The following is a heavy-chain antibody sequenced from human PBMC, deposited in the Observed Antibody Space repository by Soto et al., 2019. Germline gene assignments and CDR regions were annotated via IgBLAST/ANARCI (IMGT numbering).Heavy chain of an antibody. CDR2: IYYSGST. Sequence: LSLTCTVSGGSISSSSYYWGWIRQPPGKGLEWIGSIYYSGSTYYNPSLKSRVTISVDTSKNQFSLKLSSVTAADTAVYYCASPKIAFYNWFDPWGQGTPVTVSS. J-gene: IGHJ5*02. V-gene: IGHV4-39*01. D-gene: IGHD3-3*02. CDR1: GGSISSSSYY. CDR3: ASPKIAFYNWFDP.